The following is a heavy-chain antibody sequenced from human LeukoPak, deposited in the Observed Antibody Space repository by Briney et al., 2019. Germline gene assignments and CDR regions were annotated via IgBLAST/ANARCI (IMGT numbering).Heavy chain of an antibody. Sequence: GGSLRLSCAASGFTFSSYGMHWVRQAPGKGLEWVAVIWYDGSNKYYADSVKGRFTISRDNSKNTVYLQMNSLRAEDTAVYYCAAPGVPAATYYFDYWGQGTLVTVSS. CDR3: AAPGVPAATYYFDY. V-gene: IGHV3-30*02. J-gene: IGHJ4*02. D-gene: IGHD2-2*01. CDR2: IWYDGSNK. CDR1: GFTFSSYG.